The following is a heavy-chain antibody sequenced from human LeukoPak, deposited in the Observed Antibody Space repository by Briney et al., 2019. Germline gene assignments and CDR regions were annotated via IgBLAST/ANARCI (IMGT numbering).Heavy chain of an antibody. J-gene: IGHJ4*02. Sequence: GGSLRLSCAASGFTFSSYGISWLRQAPGKGLEWVSHITGSGEISHYADSVQGRFTISRDNAKNSLYLQMNSLRAEDTAVYYCARENAVPTGAFDYWGRGTLVTVSS. V-gene: IGHV3-48*01. CDR3: ARENAVPTGAFDY. CDR2: ITGSGEIS. CDR1: GFTFSSYG. D-gene: IGHD4-17*01.